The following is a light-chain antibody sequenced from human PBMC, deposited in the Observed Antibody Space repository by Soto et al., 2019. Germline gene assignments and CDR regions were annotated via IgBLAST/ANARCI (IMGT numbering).Light chain of an antibody. J-gene: IGLJ1*01. CDR2: EVS. Sequence: QSVLTQPPSASGSPGQSVTISCTGTSSDVGGYNSVSWYQQHPGKAPKLMIYEVSKRPSGVPDRFSGSKSGNTASLTVSGLQAEDEAEYYCSSYAGSKEVFGSGTKLTVL. V-gene: IGLV2-8*01. CDR3: SSYAGSKEV. CDR1: SSDVGGYNS.